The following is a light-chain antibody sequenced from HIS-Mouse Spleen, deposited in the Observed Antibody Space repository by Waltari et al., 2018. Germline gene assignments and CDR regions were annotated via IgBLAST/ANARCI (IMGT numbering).Light chain of an antibody. J-gene: IGLJ1*01. CDR1: SSNIGNNY. CDR2: DNN. V-gene: IGLV1-51*01. CDR3: GTWDSSLSAGRGV. Sequence: QSVLTQPPSVSAAPGQKVTISCSGSSSNIGNNYVSWYQQLPGTAPKLLISDNNRRPSGSPDRFSGSKSGTSATLGITGLQTGDEADYYCGTWDSSLSAGRGVFGTGTKVTVL.